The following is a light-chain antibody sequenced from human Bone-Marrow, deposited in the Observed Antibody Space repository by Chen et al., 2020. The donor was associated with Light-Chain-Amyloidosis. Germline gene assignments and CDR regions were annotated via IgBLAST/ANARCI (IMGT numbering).Light chain of an antibody. CDR2: GAS. V-gene: IGKV3-20*01. CDR3: QQYGDAPWT. J-gene: IGKJ1*01. Sequence: EVVLTQSPGTLSLSPGEGVTLSCRASQSIRSNFLAWYQQKPGQAPRLLIYGASTRASGIPDRFSGSGSGTDFTLSISRLEPEDWSVYYCQQYGDAPWTFGQGTKVEIK. CDR1: QSIRSNF.